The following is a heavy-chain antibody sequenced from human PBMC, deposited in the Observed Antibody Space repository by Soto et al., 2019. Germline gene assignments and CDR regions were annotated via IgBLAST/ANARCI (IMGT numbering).Heavy chain of an antibody. V-gene: IGHV1-8*01. CDR3: ARTLYGDNVDY. D-gene: IGHD4-17*01. J-gene: IGHJ4*02. CDR2: MNPNSGNT. Sequence: QVQLVQPGAEGKNPGASVKVSCRDSGSTFPRYVFNWVQQATEKGLEWMGWMNPNSGNTGYAQKFQGRVTMTRNTSISTAYMELSSLRSEDTAVYYCARTLYGDNVDYWGQGTLVTVSS. CDR1: GSTFPRYV.